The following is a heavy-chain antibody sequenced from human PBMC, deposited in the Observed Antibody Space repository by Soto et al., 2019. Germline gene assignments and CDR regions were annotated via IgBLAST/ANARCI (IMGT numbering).Heavy chain of an antibody. D-gene: IGHD6-19*01. V-gene: IGHV1-69*01. CDR2: IIPIFGTA. Sequence: QVQLVQSGAEVKKPGSSVKVSCKASGGTFSSYAISWVRQAPGQGLEWMGGIIPIFGTANYAQKFQGRVTITADESTSTAYMELSSLRSEDTAVYYCAREGYSSGFADTPEEEPERNYYYYGMDVW. CDR3: AREGYSSGFADTPEEEPERNYYYYGMDV. J-gene: IGHJ6*01. CDR1: GGTFSSYA.